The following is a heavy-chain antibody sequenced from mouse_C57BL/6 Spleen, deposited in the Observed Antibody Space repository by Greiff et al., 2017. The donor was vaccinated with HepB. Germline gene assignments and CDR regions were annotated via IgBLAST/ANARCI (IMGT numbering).Heavy chain of an antibody. V-gene: IGHV1-47*01. Sequence: VQLQQSGAELVKPGASVKMSCKASGYTFTTYPIEWMKQNHGKSLEWIGNFHPYNDDTKYNEKFKGKATLTVEKSSSTAYMQLSSLTSEDSAVYFCARSYGSSYFDYWGQGTTLTVSS. CDR1: GYTFTTYP. J-gene: IGHJ2*01. D-gene: IGHD1-1*01. CDR2: FHPYNDDT. CDR3: ARSYGSSYFDY.